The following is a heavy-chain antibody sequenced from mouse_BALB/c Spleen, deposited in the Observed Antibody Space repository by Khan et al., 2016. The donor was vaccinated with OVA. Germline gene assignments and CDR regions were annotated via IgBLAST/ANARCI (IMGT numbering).Heavy chain of an antibody. CDR3: ARIKKIVATYLDY. D-gene: IGHD1-1*01. Sequence: QVQLQQSGAELVKAGASVKMSCKASGYTFTSYWMNWVKQRLGQGLEWFAETNPTNGRTYYNEKFKSTATLTVDKSSSTAYMLLSGPTFEDSAVYYCARIKKIVATYLDYWGQGTTLTVSS. CDR1: GYTFTSYW. J-gene: IGHJ2*01. V-gene: IGHV1S81*02. CDR2: TNPTNGRT.